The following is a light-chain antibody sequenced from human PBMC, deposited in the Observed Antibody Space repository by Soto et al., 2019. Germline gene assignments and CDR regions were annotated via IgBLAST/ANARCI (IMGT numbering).Light chain of an antibody. Sequence: DIHMTQSPSTLSSSFGDRVTITCRASQSLNNYLAWYQQKPGKAPKLLIYDASTLERGVPSRFSGTGSGTEFTLTISSLKNDDFATYYCQQYYRSSITFGQGTRLEIK. J-gene: IGKJ5*01. CDR3: QQYYRSSIT. CDR2: DAS. V-gene: IGKV1-5*01. CDR1: QSLNNY.